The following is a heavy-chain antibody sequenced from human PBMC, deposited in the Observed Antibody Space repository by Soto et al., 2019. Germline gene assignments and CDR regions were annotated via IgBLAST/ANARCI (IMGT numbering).Heavy chain of an antibody. Sequence: SETLSLTCAVYGGSFSGYYWSWIRQPPGKGLEWIGEINHSGSTTYNPALKSRVTISVDTSKNQFSLKLSSVTAADTAVYFCARGRQCDYVWGSSRFHFDYWGQGSLVTVSS. CDR1: GGSFSGYY. V-gene: IGHV4-34*01. J-gene: IGHJ4*02. CDR2: INHSGST. CDR3: ARGRQCDYVWGSSRFHFDY. D-gene: IGHD3-16*01.